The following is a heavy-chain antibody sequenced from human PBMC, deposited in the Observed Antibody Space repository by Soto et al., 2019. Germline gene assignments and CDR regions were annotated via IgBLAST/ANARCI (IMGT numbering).Heavy chain of an antibody. CDR2: INPNSGGT. Sequence: ASVKVSCKASGYTFTGYYMHWVRQAPGQGLEWMGWINPNSGGTNYAQKFQGWVTMTRDTSIGTAYMELSRLRSDDTAVYYCARARRVGQWLAYYYYGMDVWGQGTTVTVSS. V-gene: IGHV1-2*04. D-gene: IGHD6-19*01. J-gene: IGHJ6*02. CDR1: GYTFTGYY. CDR3: ARARRVGQWLAYYYYGMDV.